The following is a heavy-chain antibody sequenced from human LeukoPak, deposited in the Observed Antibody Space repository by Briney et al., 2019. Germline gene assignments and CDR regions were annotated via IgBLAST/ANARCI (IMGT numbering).Heavy chain of an antibody. CDR1: DDSFSTHY. CDR2: IYHSGST. D-gene: IGHD1-1*01. Sequence: SETLSLTCSVSDDSFSTHYWTWIRQPPGKGLEWIGYIYHSGSTNYNPSLQSRVTISVDTSKNQFSLRLYSVTAADTAVYYCAWEERLRFDSWGQGTLVTVSS. V-gene: IGHV4-59*11. CDR3: AWEERLRFDS. J-gene: IGHJ5*01.